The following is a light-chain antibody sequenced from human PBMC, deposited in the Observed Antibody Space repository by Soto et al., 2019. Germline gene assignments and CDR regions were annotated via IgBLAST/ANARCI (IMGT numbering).Light chain of an antibody. CDR3: QQYNNWPPWT. Sequence: EIVMTQSPATLSVSPGERATLSCRASQSVSSNLAWYQQKHGHAPSLLIYGASTRATGIPARFSGSGSGTEFTLTISSLQSEDFAVYYCQQYNNWPPWTFGQGTKVEIK. J-gene: IGKJ1*01. CDR2: GAS. CDR1: QSVSSN. V-gene: IGKV3-15*01.